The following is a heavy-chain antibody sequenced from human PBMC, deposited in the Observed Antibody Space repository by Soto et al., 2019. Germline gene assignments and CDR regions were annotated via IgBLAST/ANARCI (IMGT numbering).Heavy chain of an antibody. V-gene: IGHV3-48*03. J-gene: IGHJ4*02. CDR1: GFIFTDYG. CDR3: APLIDY. Sequence: GESLKISCAASGFIFTDYGMNWVRQAPGKGLEWISYINVRSDIIYYADSVKGRFTISRDNAKKSLYLQMNSLRAEDTAVYYCAPLIDYWGQGTLVTVSS. CDR2: INVRSDII.